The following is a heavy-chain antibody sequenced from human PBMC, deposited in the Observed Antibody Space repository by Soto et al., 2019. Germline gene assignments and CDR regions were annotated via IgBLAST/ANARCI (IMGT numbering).Heavy chain of an antibody. CDR3: ANDEYSSSFGFDY. CDR2: ISYDGSNK. J-gene: IGHJ4*02. V-gene: IGHV3-30*18. D-gene: IGHD6-6*01. CDR1: GFTFSSYG. Sequence: GGSLRLSCAASGFTFSSYGMHWVRQAPGKGLEWVAVISYDGSNKYYADSVKGRFTISRDNSKNTLYLQMNNLRAEDTAVYYCANDEYSSSFGFDYWGQGTLVTVSS.